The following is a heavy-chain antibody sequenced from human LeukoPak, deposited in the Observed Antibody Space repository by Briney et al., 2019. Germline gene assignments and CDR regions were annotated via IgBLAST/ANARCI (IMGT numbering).Heavy chain of an antibody. CDR3: ARDLASCAGDCYSDGFDY. V-gene: IGHV4-38-2*02. D-gene: IGHD2-21*02. J-gene: IGHJ4*02. Sequence: PSETLSLTCTVSGYSISSGYYWGWIRQSPGKGLEWIGSIYHGGSTYYNPSLRSRFIVSVDTSKNQFSLKMSSVTAADTAVYYSARDLASCAGDCYSDGFDYWGQGALVTVSS. CDR2: IYHGGST. CDR1: GYSISSGYY.